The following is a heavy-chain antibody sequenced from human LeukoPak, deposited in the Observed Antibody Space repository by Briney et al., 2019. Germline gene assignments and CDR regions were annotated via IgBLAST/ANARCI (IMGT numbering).Heavy chain of an antibody. Sequence: SETLSLTCTVSGGSISTGTYYWSWIRQSAGKGLEWIGRIYTNASTGYNPSLKSRVTISLDTSKNQFSLKLSSVTAADTAVYYCASGTTRITIFGVVIKSLDYWGQGTLVTVSS. D-gene: IGHD3-3*01. CDR3: ASGTTRITIFGVVIKSLDY. CDR1: GGSISTGTYY. CDR2: IYTNAST. J-gene: IGHJ4*02. V-gene: IGHV4-61*02.